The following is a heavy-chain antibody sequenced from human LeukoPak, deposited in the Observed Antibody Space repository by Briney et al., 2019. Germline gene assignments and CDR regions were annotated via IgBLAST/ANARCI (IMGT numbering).Heavy chain of an antibody. CDR3: ARRTTQYGYYFDY. D-gene: IGHD1-14*01. J-gene: IGHJ4*02. Sequence: SETLSLTCTVSGGSISSSGYYWSWIRQHPGKGLEWIGYIYYSGSTYYNPSPKSRVTISVDTSKNQFSLKLSSVTAADTAVYYCARRTTQYGYYFDYWGQGTLVTVSS. V-gene: IGHV4-39*01. CDR2: IYYSGST. CDR1: GGSISSSGYY.